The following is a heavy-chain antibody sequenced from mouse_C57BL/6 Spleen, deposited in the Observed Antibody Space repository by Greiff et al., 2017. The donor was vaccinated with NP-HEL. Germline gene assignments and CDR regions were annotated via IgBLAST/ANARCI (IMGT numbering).Heavy chain of an antibody. J-gene: IGHJ3*01. V-gene: IGHV1-55*01. CDR2: IYPGSGST. Sequence: QVQLQQPGAELVKPGASVKMSCKASGYTFTSYWITWVKQRPGQGLEWIGDIYPGSGSTNYNEKFKSKATLTVDTSSSTAYMQLSSLTSEDSAVYYCAREEDKLAWFAYWGQGTLVTVSA. D-gene: IGHD4-1*01. CDR3: AREEDKLAWFAY. CDR1: GYTFTSYW.